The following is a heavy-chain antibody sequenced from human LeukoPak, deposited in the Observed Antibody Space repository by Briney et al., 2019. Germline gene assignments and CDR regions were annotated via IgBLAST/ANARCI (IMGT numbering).Heavy chain of an antibody. CDR1: GGSFSGYY. CDR3: ARQGGYRIGNWFDP. V-gene: IGHV4-34*01. Sequence: PSETLSLTCAVYGGSFSGYYWSWIRQPPGKGLEWIGEINHSGSTNCNPSLKSRVTISVDTSKNQFSLKLSSVTAADTAVYYCARQGGYRIGNWFDPWGQGTLVTVSS. D-gene: IGHD5-18*01. J-gene: IGHJ5*02. CDR2: INHSGST.